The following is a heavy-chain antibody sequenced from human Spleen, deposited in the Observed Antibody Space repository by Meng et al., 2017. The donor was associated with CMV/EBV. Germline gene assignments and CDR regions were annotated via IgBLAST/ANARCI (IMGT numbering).Heavy chain of an antibody. Sequence: GSLRLSCTVSGGSISIYYWSWIRQSPGKGLEWIGYIDSTGSTNYNPSLKSRVIMSVDTSKDHFSLTLTSVTAADTAVYYCVRGTYFGDFDNWGQGTLVTVSS. CDR2: IDSTGST. CDR1: GGSISIYY. J-gene: IGHJ4*02. D-gene: IGHD3-10*01. V-gene: IGHV4-59*01. CDR3: VRGTYFGDFDN.